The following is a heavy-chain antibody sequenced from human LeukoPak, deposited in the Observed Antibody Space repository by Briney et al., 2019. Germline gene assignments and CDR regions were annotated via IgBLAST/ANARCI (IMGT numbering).Heavy chain of an antibody. V-gene: IGHV4-31*03. CDR1: GGSISSGGYY. CDR3: ARWGCGDFSY. J-gene: IGHJ4*02. D-gene: IGHD4-17*01. CDR2: IYYSGST. Sequence: TLSLTCTVSGGSISSGGYYWSWIRQHPGKGLEWIGYIYYSGSTYYNPSLKSRLTISVDTSKNQFSLNLSSVTAADTAVYYCARWGCGDFSYWGQGTLVTVSS.